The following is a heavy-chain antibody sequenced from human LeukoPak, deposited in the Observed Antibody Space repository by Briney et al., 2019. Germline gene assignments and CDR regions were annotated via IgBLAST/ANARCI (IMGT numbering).Heavy chain of an antibody. V-gene: IGHV4-4*02. CDR2: IYHSGST. CDR3: VKSNSRYQPWTLDI. J-gene: IGHJ3*02. Sequence: SETLSLTCAVSGGSISSSNWWSWVRQPPGKGLEWIGEIYHSGSTNYNPSLKSRVTISVDKSKNQFSLKLSSVTAADTAVYYCVKSNSRYQPWTLDIWGRGTMVTLSS. CDR1: GGSISSSNW. D-gene: IGHD2-2*01.